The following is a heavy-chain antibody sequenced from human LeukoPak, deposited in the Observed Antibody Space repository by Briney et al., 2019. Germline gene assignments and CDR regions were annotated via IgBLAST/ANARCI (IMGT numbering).Heavy chain of an antibody. CDR3: ATTTVVRRSGFDP. J-gene: IGHJ5*02. CDR1: GGSFSGYY. CDR2: INHSGST. D-gene: IGHD4-23*01. V-gene: IGHV4-34*01. Sequence: KPSETLSLTCAVYGGSFSGYYWSWIRQPPGKGLEWIGEINHSGSTNYNPSLKSRVTISVDTSKNQFSLKLSFVTAADTAVYYCATTTVVRRSGFDPWGQGTLVTVSS.